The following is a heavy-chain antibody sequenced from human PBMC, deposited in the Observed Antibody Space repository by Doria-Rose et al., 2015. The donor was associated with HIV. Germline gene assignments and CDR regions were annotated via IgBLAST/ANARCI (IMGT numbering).Heavy chain of an antibody. CDR1: GVTFINDW. J-gene: IGHJ4*02. CDR3: TTDLPTVGAGEFDY. CDR2: IHIIGDGGTT. V-gene: IGHV3-15*01. Sequence: VQLVQSGGGLEKPGGYLRVSCAASGVTFINDWMNWVRQDPRNGQEYINRIHIIGDGGTTDYAAPVKGRFTISRDDSNHSLYLQMNSLKTEGTAVYYCTTDLPTVGAGEFDYWGQGTLVTASS. D-gene: IGHD1-26*01.